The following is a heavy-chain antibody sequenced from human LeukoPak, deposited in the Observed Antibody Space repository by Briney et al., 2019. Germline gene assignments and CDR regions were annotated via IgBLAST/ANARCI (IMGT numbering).Heavy chain of an antibody. J-gene: IGHJ5*02. CDR2: IKQDGSEK. CDR3: AREPTLLYCSSTSCYLRHNWFDP. D-gene: IGHD2-2*01. CDR1: GFTFSSHW. V-gene: IGHV3-7*01. Sequence: GGSLRLSCAASGFTFSSHWMSWVRQAPGKGLEWVANIKQDGSEKYYVDSVKGRFTISRDNAKNSLYLQMNSLRAEDTAVYYCAREPTLLYCSSTSCYLRHNWFDPWGQGTLVTVSS.